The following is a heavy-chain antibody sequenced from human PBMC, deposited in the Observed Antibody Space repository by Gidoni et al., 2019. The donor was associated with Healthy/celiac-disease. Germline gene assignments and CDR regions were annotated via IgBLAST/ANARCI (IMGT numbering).Heavy chain of an antibody. V-gene: IGHV4-4*02. J-gene: IGHJ3*02. CDR1: GGSISRTNW. CDR3: AREVVTTVTTVVSNAFDI. D-gene: IGHD4-17*01. Sequence: QVQLQEPRPGLVTPSGTLSLTCALSGGSISRTNWWSWVRQPPGKGLEWIGEIYHSGSTHSNPSLKSRVTITVDKSKNQFSLKLSSVTAADTAVYYCAREVVTTVTTVVSNAFDIWGQGTMVTVSS. CDR2: IYHSGST.